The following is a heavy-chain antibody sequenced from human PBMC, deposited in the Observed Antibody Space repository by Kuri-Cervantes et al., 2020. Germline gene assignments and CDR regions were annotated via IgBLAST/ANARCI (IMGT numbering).Heavy chain of an antibody. J-gene: IGHJ4*02. CDR2: IHYSGRK. CDR1: GGSLSGYY. V-gene: IGHV4-59*01. CDR3: ASGPGSYSSS. Sequence: SQTLSLTCAVYGGSLSGYYWSWIRQPPGKGLEWIGYIHYSGRKNSNPSLRSRVTISSDTSKNQFSLKLTSVTAADTAVYYCASGPGSYSSSWGQGTLVTVSS. D-gene: IGHD6-13*01.